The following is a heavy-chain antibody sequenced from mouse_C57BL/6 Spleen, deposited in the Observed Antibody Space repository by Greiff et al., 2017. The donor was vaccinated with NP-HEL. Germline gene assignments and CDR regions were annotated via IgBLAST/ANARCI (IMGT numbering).Heavy chain of an antibody. J-gene: IGHJ4*01. CDR3: ARWRSSGYDAMDY. D-gene: IGHD3-2*02. CDR1: GYTFTDYY. V-gene: IGHV1-76*01. Sequence: VHLVESGAELVRPGASVKLSCKASGYTFTDYYINWVKQRPGQGLEWIARIYPGSGNTYYNEKFKGKATLTAEKSSSTAYMQLSSLTSEDSAVYFCARWRSSGYDAMDYWGQGTSVTVSS. CDR2: IYPGSGNT.